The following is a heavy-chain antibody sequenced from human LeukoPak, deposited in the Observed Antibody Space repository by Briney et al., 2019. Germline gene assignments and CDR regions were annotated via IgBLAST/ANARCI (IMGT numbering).Heavy chain of an antibody. J-gene: IGHJ4*02. CDR1: GFTFSTYA. Sequence: GGSLRLSCAASGFTFSTYAVNWVRQAPGKGLEWVSTISGSGDSTYYADSVKGRFTISRDNSKNTLYLQMNSLRAEDTAVYYCAKGSWKFDYWGQGTLVTVSS. CDR2: ISGSGDST. V-gene: IGHV3-23*01. D-gene: IGHD6-13*01. CDR3: AKGSWKFDY.